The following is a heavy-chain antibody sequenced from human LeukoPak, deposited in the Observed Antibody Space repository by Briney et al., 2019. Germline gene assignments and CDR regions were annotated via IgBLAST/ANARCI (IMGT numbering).Heavy chain of an antibody. V-gene: IGHV4-31*03. D-gene: IGHD1-14*01. Sequence: SSETLSLTCTVSGGSISSGGYYWSWIRQHPGKGLEWIGYIYYSGSTYYNPSLKSRVTISVDTSKNQSSLKLSSVTAADTAVYYCARGEPFDYWGQGTLVTVSS. J-gene: IGHJ4*02. CDR3: ARGEPFDY. CDR2: IYYSGST. CDR1: GGSISSGGYY.